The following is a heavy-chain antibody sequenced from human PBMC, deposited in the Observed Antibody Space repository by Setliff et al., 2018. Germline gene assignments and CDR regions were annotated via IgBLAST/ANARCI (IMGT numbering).Heavy chain of an antibody. D-gene: IGHD2-21*01. V-gene: IGHV5-51*01. CDR2: IYPGNADT. Sequence: PGESLKISCKGSGYSFTDYWIAWVRQTPGKGLEWMGTIYPGNADTRYSPSFQGQVTISTDTPINTAFLQWNNLKASDTAVYYCAGRGERFFNWFDPWGQGTLGTVSS. CDR1: GYSFTDYW. CDR3: AGRGERFFNWFDP. J-gene: IGHJ5*02.